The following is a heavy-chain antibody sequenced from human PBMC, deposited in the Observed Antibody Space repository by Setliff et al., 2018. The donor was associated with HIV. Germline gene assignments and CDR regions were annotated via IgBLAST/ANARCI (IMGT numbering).Heavy chain of an antibody. V-gene: IGHV4-39*07. CDR3: VRELLGSGGTVPEVNFFDS. J-gene: IGHJ5*01. Sequence: SETLSLTCTISGGSISNSDYYWGWIRRPPGKGLEWIGSIFYFGSVTYNPSLKSRPLISIDTSKTQFSLNLRSVTAADTAVYYCVRELLGSGGTVPEVNFFDSWGQGTLVTVSS. CDR1: GGSISNSDYY. D-gene: IGHD1-26*01. CDR2: IFYFGSV.